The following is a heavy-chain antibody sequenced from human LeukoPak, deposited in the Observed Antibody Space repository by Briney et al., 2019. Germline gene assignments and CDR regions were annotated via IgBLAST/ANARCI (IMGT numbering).Heavy chain of an antibody. CDR1: GGSISSSSYY. Sequence: SETLSLTCTVSGGSISSSSYYWGWIRQPPGKGLEWIGSIYYSGSTYYNPSLKSRVTISVDTSKNQFSLKLSSVTAADTAVYYCARLVRKYSSGWYQTDYYYYYMDVWGKGTTVTISS. CDR3: ARLVRKYSSGWYQTDYYYYYMDV. D-gene: IGHD6-19*01. V-gene: IGHV4-39*01. J-gene: IGHJ6*03. CDR2: IYYSGST.